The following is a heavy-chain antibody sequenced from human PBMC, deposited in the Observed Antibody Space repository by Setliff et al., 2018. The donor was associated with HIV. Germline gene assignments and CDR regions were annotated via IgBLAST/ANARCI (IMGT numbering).Heavy chain of an antibody. Sequence: LSLSCAASGFIFSNYGMHWVRQAPGKGLEWVAVIWYDGNNKYYADSVKGRFTISRDNSKNTLYLQMNSLRAADTAVYYCVKDRTYMAFDIWGQGTMVTVSS. CDR3: VKDRTYMAFDI. V-gene: IGHV3-33*06. CDR2: IWYDGNNK. D-gene: IGHD1-20*01. CDR1: GFIFSNYG. J-gene: IGHJ3*02.